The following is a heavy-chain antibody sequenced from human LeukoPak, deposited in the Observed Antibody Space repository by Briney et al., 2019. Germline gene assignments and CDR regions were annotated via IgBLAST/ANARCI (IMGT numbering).Heavy chain of an antibody. Sequence: PGGSLRLSCAASGFTFSSNEMNWVRQAQGKGRKGVSAFSGSGGSTYYADSVKGRFTISRDNSKNRRYLQMTSLRAEDRPVYYCAKYRGGWYGAAIPGCWFDPWGQGTLVTVSS. CDR2: FSGSGGST. CDR1: GFTFSSNE. CDR3: AKYRGGWYGAAIPGCWFDP. D-gene: IGHD6-19*01. J-gene: IGHJ5*02. V-gene: IGHV3-23*01.